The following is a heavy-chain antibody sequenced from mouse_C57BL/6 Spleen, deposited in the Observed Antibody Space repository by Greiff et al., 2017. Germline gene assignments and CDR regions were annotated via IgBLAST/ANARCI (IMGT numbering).Heavy chain of an antibody. CDR1: GYTFTGYG. D-gene: IGHD2-2*01. Sequence: VQLQQPGAELVKPGASVTLSCKASGYTFTGYGMQWVKQTPVQGLEWIGEIDPSHSYTNYNQKFKGKAILTVDTSSSTAYMQLRSLTSEDSAVYYCSSSGHMVTRGYWYLDVWGTGTTVTVSS. V-gene: IGHV1-50*01. J-gene: IGHJ1*03. CDR2: IDPSHSYT. CDR3: SSSGHMVTRGYWYLDV.